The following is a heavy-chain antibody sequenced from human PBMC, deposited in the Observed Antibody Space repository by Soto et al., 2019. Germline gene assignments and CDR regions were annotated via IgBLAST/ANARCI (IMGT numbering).Heavy chain of an antibody. V-gene: IGHV4-31*03. CDR2: IFHTGTT. CDR1: GASLSSGGYY. D-gene: IGHD3-22*01. J-gene: IGHJ3*01. CDR3: ARGLGYDSNGRFLAAFDV. Sequence: QVQLQESGPGLAKPSQTLSLTCTVSGASLSSGGYYWTWIRQVPGKALEWIGYIFHTGTTFYNPSLTSRVGMSSEKSDNQFSLNLRSVTAADTAVYYCARGLGYDSNGRFLAAFDVWGQGTMVTVSS.